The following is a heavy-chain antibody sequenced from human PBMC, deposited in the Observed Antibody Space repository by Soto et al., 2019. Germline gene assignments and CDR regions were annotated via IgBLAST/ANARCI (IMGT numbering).Heavy chain of an antibody. CDR2: ISYDGSNK. J-gene: IGHJ3*02. CDR3: ARPLAIMTLNRKAFDI. CDR1: GFTFSSYA. D-gene: IGHD2-21*02. Sequence: GGSLRLSCAASGFTFSSYAMHWVRQAPGKGLEWVAVISYDGSNKYYADSVKGRFTISRDNSKNTLYLQMNSLRAEDTAVYYCARPLAIMTLNRKAFDIWGQGTMVTVSS. V-gene: IGHV3-30*04.